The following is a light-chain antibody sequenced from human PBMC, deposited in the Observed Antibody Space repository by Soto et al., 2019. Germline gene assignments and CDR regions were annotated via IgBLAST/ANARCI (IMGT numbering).Light chain of an antibody. CDR2: DVS. CDR3: QQRGET. J-gene: IGKJ1*01. V-gene: IGKV3-11*01. CDR1: QNFGSY. Sequence: EIVLTQSPATLSLSPGERATLSCRASQNFGSYLTWYQQKPGQAPRLLIYDVSNRATGTPARFSGSGSGTDFTLTISSLEPEDFAVYYCQQRGETFGQGTKVDIK.